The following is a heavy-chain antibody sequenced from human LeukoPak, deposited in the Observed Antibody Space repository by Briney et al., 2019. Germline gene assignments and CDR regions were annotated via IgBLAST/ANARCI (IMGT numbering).Heavy chain of an antibody. D-gene: IGHD6-6*01. CDR1: GGSISSSH. Sequence: PSETLSLTCTASGGSISSSHWSWIRQPPGKGLEWIGYIYYTGTTNYNPALKSRVTISVDTSNIQFSLKLSSVTAADTAVYYCAKGSSGGVDYWGQGTLVTVSS. V-gene: IGHV4-59*01. J-gene: IGHJ4*02. CDR2: IYYTGTT. CDR3: AKGSSGGVDY.